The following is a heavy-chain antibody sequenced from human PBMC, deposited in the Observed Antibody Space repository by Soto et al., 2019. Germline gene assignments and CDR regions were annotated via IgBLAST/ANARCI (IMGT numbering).Heavy chain of an antibody. J-gene: IGHJ4*02. D-gene: IGHD4-17*01. V-gene: IGHV3-23*01. CDR1: GFTFSRYA. CDR3: AKLADDGDYVKSRPIDY. Sequence: PGGSLRLSCAASGFTFSRYAMSWVRQAPGKGLEWVSAISGSGGSTYYADSVKGRFTISRDNSKNTLYLQMNSLRAEDTAVYYSAKLADDGDYVKSRPIDYWGLGTLVTVSS. CDR2: ISGSGGST.